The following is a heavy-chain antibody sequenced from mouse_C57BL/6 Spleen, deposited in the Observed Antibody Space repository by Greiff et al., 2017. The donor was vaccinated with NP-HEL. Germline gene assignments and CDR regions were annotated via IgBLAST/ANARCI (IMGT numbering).Heavy chain of an antibody. J-gene: IGHJ1*03. D-gene: IGHD2-4*01. CDR1: GYTFTSYW. Sequence: VQLQQPGAELVMPGASVKLSCKASGYTFTSYWMHWVTQRPGQGLEWIGEIDPSDSYTNYNQKFKDKSTLTVDKSSSTAYVHISSLTSEEAAVYYCARNDFSRGWYFDVWGTGTTVTVSS. CDR3: ARNDFSRGWYFDV. V-gene: IGHV1-69*01. CDR2: IDPSDSYT.